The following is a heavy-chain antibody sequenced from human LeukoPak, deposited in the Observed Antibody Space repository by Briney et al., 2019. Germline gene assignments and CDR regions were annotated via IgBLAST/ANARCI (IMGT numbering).Heavy chain of an antibody. CDR3: AKAPRLYSGSYYA. J-gene: IGHJ4*02. D-gene: IGHD1-26*01. CDR1: GFTFDDYA. V-gene: IGHV3-9*01. Sequence: GGSLRLSCAASGFTFDDYAMHWVRQAPGKGLEWVSGISWNSGSIGYADSVKGRFTISRDNAKNSLYLQMNSLRAEDTALYYCAKAPRLYSGSYYAWGQGTLVTVSS. CDR2: ISWNSGSI.